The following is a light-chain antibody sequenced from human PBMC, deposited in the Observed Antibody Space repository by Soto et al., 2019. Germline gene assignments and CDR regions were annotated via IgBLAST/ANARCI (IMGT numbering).Light chain of an antibody. V-gene: IGKV1-13*02. Sequence: AIQLTQSPSSLSASVGDRVIITCRASQGISSGLAWYQQKVGRPPKLLIYDAVSLESGVPPRFSGSGSGTDFTLNISSLQPEDFATDYCQQFHSYPQTFGEGTEVEI. CDR1: QGISSG. CDR2: DAV. CDR3: QQFHSYPQT. J-gene: IGKJ1*01.